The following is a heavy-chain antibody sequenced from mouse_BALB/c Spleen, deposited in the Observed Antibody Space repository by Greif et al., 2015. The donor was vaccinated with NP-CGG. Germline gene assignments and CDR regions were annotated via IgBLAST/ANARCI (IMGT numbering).Heavy chain of an antibody. V-gene: IGHV5-17*02. CDR3: ARSGADYAMDY. D-gene: IGHD3-1*01. Sequence: EVNVVESGGGLVQPGGSRKLSCAASGFTFSSFGMHWVRQAPEKGLEWVAYISSGSSTIYYADTVKGRFTISRDNPKNTLFLQMTSLRSEDTAMYYCARSGADYAMDYWGQGTSVTVSS. CDR2: ISSGSSTI. J-gene: IGHJ4*01. CDR1: GFTFSSFG.